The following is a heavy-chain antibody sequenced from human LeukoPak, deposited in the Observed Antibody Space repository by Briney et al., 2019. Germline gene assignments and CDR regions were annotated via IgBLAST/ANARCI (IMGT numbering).Heavy chain of an antibody. D-gene: IGHD2-2*01. Sequence: GGSLRLSCAASGFTFSSYSMNWVRQAPGKGLEWVSSISSSSSYIYYADSVKGRFTISRDNAKNSLYLQMNSLRAEDTAVYYCARDSRHIVVVPAAGFGFDYWGQGTLVTVSS. V-gene: IGHV3-21*01. J-gene: IGHJ4*02. CDR3: ARDSRHIVVVPAAGFGFDY. CDR1: GFTFSSYS. CDR2: ISSSSSYI.